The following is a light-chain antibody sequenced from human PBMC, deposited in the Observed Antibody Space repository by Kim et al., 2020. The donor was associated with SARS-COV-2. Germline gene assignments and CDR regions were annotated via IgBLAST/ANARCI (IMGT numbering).Light chain of an antibody. V-gene: IGKV1-39*01. CDR3: QQSYSIPWT. CDR1: QSIRSN. J-gene: IGKJ1*01. CDR2: VAS. Sequence: DIQMTQSPSSLSASVGDRVTITCRASQSIRSNLNWYRQKPGKAPKLLISVASSFQSGDPSRFSGSGSGTDFTLTISSLQPEDFATYYCQQSYSIPWTFGQGTKVDIK.